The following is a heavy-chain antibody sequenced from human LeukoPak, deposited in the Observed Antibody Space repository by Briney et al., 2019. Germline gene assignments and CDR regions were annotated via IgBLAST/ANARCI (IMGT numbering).Heavy chain of an antibody. V-gene: IGHV4-34*01. CDR3: ASSLHYYDSSADAFDI. Sequence: GSLRLSCAASGFTFSSYSMNWVRQPPGKGLEWIGEINHSGSTNYNPSLKSRVTISVDTSKNQFSLKLSSVTAADTAVYYCASSLHYYDSSADAFDIWGQGTMVTVSS. CDR1: GFTFSSYS. J-gene: IGHJ3*02. D-gene: IGHD3-22*01. CDR2: INHSGST.